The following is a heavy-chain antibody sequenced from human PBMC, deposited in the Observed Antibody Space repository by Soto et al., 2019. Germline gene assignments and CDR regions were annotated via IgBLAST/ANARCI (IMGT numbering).Heavy chain of an antibody. CDR3: SRDFSGFDY. CDR2: RWYDGSNK. J-gene: IGHJ4*02. V-gene: IGHV3-33*01. D-gene: IGHD1-26*01. Sequence: QVQLVESGGGVVQPGRSLRLSCAASGFTFSSYGMHWVRQAPGKGLEWVAVRWYDGSNKYYADSVKGRFTISRDNSKNTLYLQMNSLRAEDTAVYYCSRDFSGFDYCGQGTLVTVSS. CDR1: GFTFSSYG.